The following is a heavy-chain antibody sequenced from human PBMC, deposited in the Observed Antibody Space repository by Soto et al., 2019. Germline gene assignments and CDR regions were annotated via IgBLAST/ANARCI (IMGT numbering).Heavy chain of an antibody. D-gene: IGHD3-9*01. Sequence: QVQLVQSGAEVRKPGASVKVSCKVSGDTLSEGYIHWVRQAPGKGLEWMGGFDVEEDGAVYAQKFQGRAIMTEDTSTDTAYLELNRLRSDDTAMYYCATDKDSSYLDIFHIWGQGTMVIVSS. CDR1: GDTLSEGY. CDR2: FDVEEDGA. CDR3: ATDKDSSYLDIFHI. J-gene: IGHJ3*02. V-gene: IGHV1-24*01.